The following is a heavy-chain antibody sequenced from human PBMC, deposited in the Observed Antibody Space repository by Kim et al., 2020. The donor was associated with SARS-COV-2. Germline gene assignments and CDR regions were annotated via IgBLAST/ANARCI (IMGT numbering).Heavy chain of an antibody. Sequence: GGSLRLSCAASGFPFDDYMMHWVRQLPGKGLEWVSLINWDGSNSYSADSVKGRFTISRDNSKNSLYLEMSSLRAEDTALYYCAKGKDRGTYGSAVDFWGRGTVVTVYS. CDR1: GFPFDDYM. D-gene: IGHD2-15*01. V-gene: IGHV3-43*01. J-gene: IGHJ3*01. CDR3: AKGKDRGTYGSAVDF. CDR2: INWDGSNS.